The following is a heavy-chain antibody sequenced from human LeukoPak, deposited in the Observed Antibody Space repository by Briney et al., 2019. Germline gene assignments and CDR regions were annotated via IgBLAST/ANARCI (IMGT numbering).Heavy chain of an antibody. J-gene: IGHJ4*02. CDR2: INTQSGGT. CDR1: GFHFFAYY. Sequence: GASVKVSCKTSGFHFFAYYIQWVRQAPGQGLDWVGWINTQSGGTRYAQKFQGRVTLTSDASISTAYMELSRLTSDDTAVYYCATDPGHSGMDHWGQGSLVTVSS. D-gene: IGHD3-10*01. V-gene: IGHV1-2*02. CDR3: ATDPGHSGMDH.